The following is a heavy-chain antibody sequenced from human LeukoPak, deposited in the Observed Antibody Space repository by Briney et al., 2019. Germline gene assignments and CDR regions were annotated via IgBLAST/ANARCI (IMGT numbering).Heavy chain of an antibody. CDR2: IYYSGST. CDR1: GGSISSSSYY. D-gene: IGHD5-12*01. V-gene: IGHV4-39*01. CDR3: ARLPVAYDY. Sequence: PLETLSLTCTVSGGSISSSSYYWGWIRQPPGKGLEWIGSIYYSGSTYYNPSLKSRVTISVGTSKNQFSLKLSSVTAADTAVYYCARLPVAYDYWGQGTLVTVSS. J-gene: IGHJ4*02.